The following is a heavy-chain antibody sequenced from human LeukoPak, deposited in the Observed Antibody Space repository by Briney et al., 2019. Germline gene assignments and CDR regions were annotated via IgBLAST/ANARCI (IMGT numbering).Heavy chain of an antibody. CDR1: GFTFSSYA. D-gene: IGHD3-16*01. Sequence: GGSLRLSCAASGFTFSSYAMSWARQAPGKGLEWVSAISGSGGRTYYADSVKGRFTISRDNSKNTLFLQMNSLRAEDTAVYYCAKDPKFYDYPRAFDIWGQGTMVTVSS. V-gene: IGHV3-23*01. CDR3: AKDPKFYDYPRAFDI. CDR2: ISGSGGRT. J-gene: IGHJ3*02.